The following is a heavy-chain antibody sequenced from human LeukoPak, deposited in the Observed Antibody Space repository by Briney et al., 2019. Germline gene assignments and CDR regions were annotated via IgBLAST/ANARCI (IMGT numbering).Heavy chain of an antibody. D-gene: IGHD6-13*01. J-gene: IGHJ4*02. CDR1: GFTFSSYW. CDR3: AKGLYSSSWYDY. Sequence: PGGSLRLSCAASGFTFSSYWMHWVRQAPGKGLVWVSRINSDGSSTSYADSVRGRFTISRDNSKNTLYLQMNSLRAEDTAVYYCAKGLYSSSWYDYWGQGTLVTVSS. V-gene: IGHV3-74*01. CDR2: INSDGSST.